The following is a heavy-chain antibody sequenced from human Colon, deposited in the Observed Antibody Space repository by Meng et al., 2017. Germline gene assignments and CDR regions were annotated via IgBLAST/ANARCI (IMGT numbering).Heavy chain of an antibody. CDR3: ATDPVGDRTGY. D-gene: IGHD1-26*01. J-gene: IGHJ4*02. Sequence: ASVKVSCKVSGHSLRELSMHWVRQAPGKGFEWMGGFHPEKLQTVYARKFQGRVTMTEDTSTNTAHMELSSLRSDDTGVYYCATDPVGDRTGYWGPGTLVTVSS. V-gene: IGHV1-24*01. CDR1: GHSLRELS. CDR2: FHPEKLQT.